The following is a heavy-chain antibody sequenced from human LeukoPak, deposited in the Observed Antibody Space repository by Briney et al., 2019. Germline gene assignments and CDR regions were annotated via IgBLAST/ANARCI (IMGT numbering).Heavy chain of an antibody. CDR3: ARDHRYCSSTSCYNGAFDI. CDR1: GGSISSYY. V-gene: IGHV4-59*01. J-gene: IGHJ3*02. D-gene: IGHD2-2*02. CDR2: IYYSGST. Sequence: SETLSLTCTVSGGSISSYYWSWIRQPPGKGLECIEYIYYSGSTNYNPSLKSRVTISVDTSKNQFSLKLSSVTAADTAVYYCARDHRYCSSTSCYNGAFDIWGQGTMVTVSS.